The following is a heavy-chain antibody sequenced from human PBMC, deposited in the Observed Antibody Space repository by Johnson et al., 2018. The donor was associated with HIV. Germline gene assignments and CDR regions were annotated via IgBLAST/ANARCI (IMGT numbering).Heavy chain of an antibody. CDR1: GFTFNNAW. D-gene: IGHD6-19*01. V-gene: IGHV3-15*07. CDR3: AKGGAVAGTRDAFDI. Sequence: EVQLVESGGGLVKPGVSLRLSCAASGFTFNNAWMNWVRQTPGKGLEWVGRIKSTTDGGTTDYAAPVKGRFTISRDDSRNTLYLQMNSLKTEDTAVYYCAKGGAVAGTRDAFDIWGQGTMVTVSS. CDR2: IKSTTDGGTT. J-gene: IGHJ3*02.